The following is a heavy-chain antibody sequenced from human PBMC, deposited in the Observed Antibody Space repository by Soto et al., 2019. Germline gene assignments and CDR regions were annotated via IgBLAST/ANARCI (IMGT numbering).Heavy chain of an antibody. V-gene: IGHV3-30*18. CDR1: SFRFSAYG. D-gene: IGHD6-19*01. CDR3: VKGGYKTGWPPFDH. CDR2: ISDDGKTR. J-gene: IGHJ4*01. Sequence: QVKLVEFGGAVVQSGRSLRLSCTASSFRFSAYGMHWVRHAPGKGLEWVALISDDGKTRFFTESVEGRFTISRDNSRNTLYLQMNRLRPEDTAVYYCVKGGYKTGWPPFDHWGHGTRVTVSS.